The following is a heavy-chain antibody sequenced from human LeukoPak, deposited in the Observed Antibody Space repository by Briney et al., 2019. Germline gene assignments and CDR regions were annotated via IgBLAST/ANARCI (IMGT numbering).Heavy chain of an antibody. J-gene: IGHJ4*02. CDR1: GFTFSSYS. Sequence: GGSLRLSCAASGFTFSSYSMNWVRQAPAKGLEWVSSISSSSGYIYYADSVKGRFTISRDNAKNSLYLQMNSLRAEDTAVYYCARVTGYSSGWYPLDYWGQGTLVTVSS. CDR2: ISSSSGYI. D-gene: IGHD6-19*01. V-gene: IGHV3-21*01. CDR3: ARVTGYSSGWYPLDY.